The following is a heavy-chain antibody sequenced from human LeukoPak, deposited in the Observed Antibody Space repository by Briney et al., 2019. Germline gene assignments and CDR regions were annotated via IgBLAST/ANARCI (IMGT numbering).Heavy chain of an antibody. CDR2: IYNTGST. V-gene: IGHV4-39*01. CDR1: GVSISSSSHW. D-gene: IGHD4-17*01. Sequence: SETLSLTCTVSGVSISSSSHWWGWIRQPPGRGLEWIGTIYNTGSTYYNPSLKSRVTISADTSRNQFSLKLSSVTAADTAVYYCARRDYGVPFDPWGPGTLVTVSS. CDR3: ARRDYGVPFDP. J-gene: IGHJ5*02.